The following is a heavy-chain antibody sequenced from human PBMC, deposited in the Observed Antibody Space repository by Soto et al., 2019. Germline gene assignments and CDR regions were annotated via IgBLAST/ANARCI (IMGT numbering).Heavy chain of an antibody. CDR3: ATSNWLDP. CDR1: GGSISSMGYY. J-gene: IGHJ5*02. V-gene: IGHV4-39*01. Sequence: SETLSLSRTVCGGSISSMGYYWGSIRQPPGKGLEWIGTIYYSGSTYYNPSLKSRVTISVDTSKNQFSLKLSSVTAADTAVYYCATSNWLDPWGQGPLVPVS. CDR2: IYYSGST.